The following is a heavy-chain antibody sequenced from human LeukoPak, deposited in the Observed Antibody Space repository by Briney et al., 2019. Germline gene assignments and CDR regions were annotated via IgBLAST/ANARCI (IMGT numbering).Heavy chain of an antibody. J-gene: IGHJ1*01. D-gene: IGHD3-3*02. CDR3: AKADHFWSGSEYFQH. CDR1: GFTFSSYG. Sequence: PGGSLRLSCAASGFTFSSYGMHWVRQAPGKGLEWVAFIRYDGSNKYYADSVKGRFTISRDNSKNTLYLQMNSLRAEDTAVYYCAKADHFWSGSEYFQHWGQGTLVTVSS. V-gene: IGHV3-30*02. CDR2: IRYDGSNK.